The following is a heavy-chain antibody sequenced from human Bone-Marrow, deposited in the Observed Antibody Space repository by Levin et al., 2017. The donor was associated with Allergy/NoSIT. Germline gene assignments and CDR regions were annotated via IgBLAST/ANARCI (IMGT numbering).Heavy chain of an antibody. J-gene: IGHJ4*02. CDR1: GASITNDDHY. D-gene: IGHD3-22*01. CDR2: IFYSGST. Sequence: KTSETLSLTCTVSGASITNDDHYWGWIRQPPGKGLEWIGNIFYSGSTYYNPSLKSRLTMSVDTSNNQFSLRLGSVTAADTAVYYCVRLDYYDSSGSLWERKIYYWGQGAVVTVSS. CDR3: VRLDYYDSSGSLWERKIYY. V-gene: IGHV4-39*01.